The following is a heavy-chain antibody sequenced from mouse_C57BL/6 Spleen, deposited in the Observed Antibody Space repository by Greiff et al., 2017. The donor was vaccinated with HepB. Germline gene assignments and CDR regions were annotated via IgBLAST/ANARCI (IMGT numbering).Heavy chain of an antibody. Sequence: QVQLQQPGAELVMPGASVKLSCKASGYTFTSYWMHWVKQRPGQGLEWIGEIDPSDSYTNYNQKFKGKSTLTVDKSSSTAYMKLSCLTSEDSAVYCCARTYGSSPDYWGQGTTLTVSS. J-gene: IGHJ2*01. CDR3: ARTYGSSPDY. CDR2: IDPSDSYT. D-gene: IGHD1-1*01. CDR1: GYTFTSYW. V-gene: IGHV1-69*01.